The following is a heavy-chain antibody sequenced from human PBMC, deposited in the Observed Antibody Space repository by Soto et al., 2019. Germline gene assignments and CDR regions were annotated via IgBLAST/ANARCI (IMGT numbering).Heavy chain of an antibody. J-gene: IGHJ6*04. CDR3: ARRLYYDSSGFEGGGMDV. CDR2: IYDSGST. D-gene: IGHD3-22*01. Sequence: SETLSLTCTVSGGSISSSSYYWGLIRQPPGKGLEWIGRIYDSGSTYYNPSLKSRVPISVDTSKNQFSLKLSSVTAADTAVYYCARRLYYDSSGFEGGGMDVWGKGTTVTVSS. CDR1: GGSISSSSYY. V-gene: IGHV4-39*01.